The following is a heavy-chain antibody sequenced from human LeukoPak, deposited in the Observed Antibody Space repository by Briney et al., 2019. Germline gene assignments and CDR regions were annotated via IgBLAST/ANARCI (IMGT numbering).Heavy chain of an antibody. Sequence: SETLSLTCTVSGGSISSYYWSWIRQPPGKGLEWIGYIYYSGSTNYNPSLKSRVTISVGTSKNQFSLKLSSVTAADTAVYYCARREDFWYFDLWGRGTLVTVSS. CDR2: IYYSGST. J-gene: IGHJ2*01. CDR1: GGSISSYY. CDR3: ARREDFWYFDL. V-gene: IGHV4-59*08.